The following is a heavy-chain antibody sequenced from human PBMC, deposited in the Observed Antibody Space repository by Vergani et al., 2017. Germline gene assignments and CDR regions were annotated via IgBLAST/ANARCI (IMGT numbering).Heavy chain of an antibody. J-gene: IGHJ3*02. CDR2: MYTSGHT. CDR1: GVSVSRGTYY. CDR3: ARGNPYVDFDI. V-gene: IGHV4-61*02. D-gene: IGHD3-16*01. Sequence: QLQLQESGPGLVKPSETLSLTCTVSGVSVSRGTYYWTWIRQPAGKKLEWIVRMYTSGHTIYNPSLESRVTMSVDTSKNQFSLQLSSVTAADTAVYYCARGNPYVDFDIWGQGTMITVSS.